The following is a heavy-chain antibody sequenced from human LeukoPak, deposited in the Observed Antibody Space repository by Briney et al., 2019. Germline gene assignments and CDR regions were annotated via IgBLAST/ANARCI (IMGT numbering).Heavy chain of an antibody. D-gene: IGHD3-22*01. J-gene: IGHJ4*02. CDR2: ISSSSSYI. CDR3: ARVFVGYDSSGYYYYYFDY. CDR1: GFTFSSCS. V-gene: IGHV3-21*01. Sequence: PGGSLRLSCAASGFTFSSCSMNWVRQAPGKGLEWVSSISSSSSYIYYADSVKGRFTISRDNAKNSLYLQMNSLRAEDTAVYYCARVFVGYDSSGYYYYYFDYWGQGTLVTVSS.